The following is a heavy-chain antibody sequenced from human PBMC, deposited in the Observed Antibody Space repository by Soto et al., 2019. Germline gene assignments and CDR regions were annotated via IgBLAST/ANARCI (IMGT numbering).Heavy chain of an antibody. D-gene: IGHD3-22*01. CDR3: AKAYYDSSGSFQH. CDR1: GFTFSSYG. J-gene: IGHJ1*01. V-gene: IGHV3-30*18. CDR2: ISYDGSNK. Sequence: QVQLVESGGGVVQPGRSLRLSCAASGFTFSSYGMHWVRQAPGKGLEWVAVISYDGSNKYYADSVKGRFTISRDNSKNKLYLQMNSLRAEDTAVYDCAKAYYDSSGSFQHWGQGTLVTVSS.